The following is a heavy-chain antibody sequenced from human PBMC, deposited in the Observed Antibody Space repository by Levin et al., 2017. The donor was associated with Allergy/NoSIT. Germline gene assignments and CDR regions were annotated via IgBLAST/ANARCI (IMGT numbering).Heavy chain of an antibody. Sequence: GASVKVSCVASGFSLSGYSMNWVRQAPGKGLAWVSTISGSGTYINYADSVKGRFAISRDDARNSVYLQMNSLRDEDTAVYYCARDQGLAWGQGVLVTVSS. CDR1: GFSLSGYS. CDR2: ISGSGTYI. V-gene: IGHV3-21*04. CDR3: ARDQGLA. J-gene: IGHJ5*02.